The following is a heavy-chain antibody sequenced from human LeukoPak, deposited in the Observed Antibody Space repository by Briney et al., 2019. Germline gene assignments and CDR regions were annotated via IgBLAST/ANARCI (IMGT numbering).Heavy chain of an antibody. J-gene: IGHJ4*02. Sequence: GESLKISCEGSGYSFTSHWISWVRQMPGKGLEWMGRIDPTDSYTNYSPSFQGHVTISADKSISTAYLQWSSLKASDTAMYYCAISSVRYITSSDIFSFDSWGQGTLVTVSS. D-gene: IGHD6-6*01. CDR1: GYSFTSHW. CDR3: AISSVRYITSSDIFSFDS. V-gene: IGHV5-10-1*01. CDR2: IDPTDSYT.